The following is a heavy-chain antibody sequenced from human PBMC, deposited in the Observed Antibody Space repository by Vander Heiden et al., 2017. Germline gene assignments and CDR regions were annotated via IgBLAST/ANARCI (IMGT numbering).Heavy chain of an antibody. V-gene: IGHV3-21*01. D-gene: IGHD6-19*01. CDR3: ARDRDPYSSGWYGWFDP. CDR2: ISSSSSYI. CDR1: GFTFSSSS. Sequence: EVQLVASGGGLVKPGGSLRLSCAASGFTFSSSSMNWVRQAQGKGLEWVSSISSSSSYIYYADSVKGRFTISRDNAKNSLYLQMNSLRAEDTAVYYCARDRDPYSSGWYGWFDPWGQGTLVTVSS. J-gene: IGHJ5*02.